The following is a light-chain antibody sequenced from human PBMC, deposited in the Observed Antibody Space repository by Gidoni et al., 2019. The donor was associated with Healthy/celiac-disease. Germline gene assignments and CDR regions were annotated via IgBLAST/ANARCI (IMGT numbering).Light chain of an antibody. CDR3: QQSYSIPFT. Sequence: DIQMTQSPSSLSASVGDRVTITCRASQTIGSYLNWYQSKPGKAPKLLIYAASSLQSGVPSRFSGSGSGTDFTLTISSLQPEDFAAYYCQQSYSIPFTFGPGTKVDIK. CDR2: AAS. V-gene: IGKV1-39*01. J-gene: IGKJ3*01. CDR1: QTIGSY.